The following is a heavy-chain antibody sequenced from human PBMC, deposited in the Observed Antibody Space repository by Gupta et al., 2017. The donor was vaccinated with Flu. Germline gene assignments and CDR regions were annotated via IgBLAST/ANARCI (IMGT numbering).Heavy chain of an antibody. D-gene: IGHD2-2*02. V-gene: IGHV4-31*02. CDR2: IYYSGST. J-gene: IGHJ4*02. CDR3: ARGRRGVPAAILDY. Sequence: PGKGLEWIGYIYYSGSTYYNPSRKSRVTISVDTAKKQVSLKLSSVTAAETAVYYCARGRRGVPAAILDYGGQGTLVTVSS.